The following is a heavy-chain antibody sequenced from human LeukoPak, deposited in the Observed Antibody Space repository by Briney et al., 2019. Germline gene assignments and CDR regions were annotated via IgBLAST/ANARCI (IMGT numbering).Heavy chain of an antibody. CDR3: ASDDLPGTRGNWFDP. J-gene: IGHJ5*02. D-gene: IGHD6-13*01. CDR1: GFTFSSCS. Sequence: GGSLRLSCAASGFTFSSCSMNWVRQAPGKGLEWVSSISSSSSYIYYADSVKGRFTISRDNAKNSLYLQMNSLRAEDTAVYYCASDDLPGTRGNWFDPWGQEPWSPSPQ. CDR2: ISSSSSYI. V-gene: IGHV3-21*01.